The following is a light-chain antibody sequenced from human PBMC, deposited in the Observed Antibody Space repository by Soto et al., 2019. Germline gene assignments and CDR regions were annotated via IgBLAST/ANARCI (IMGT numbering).Light chain of an antibody. V-gene: IGLV7-46*01. CDR2: GAT. CDR3: LMYFGGPWV. J-gene: IGLJ3*02. Sequence: QAVVTQEPSLTVSPGGTVTLTRDSSTGPVTSGHWPYWLQQKPGQAPRTLIHGATNKHSWTPARFSGSLLGGKAALTLSGVQPEDEADYYCLMYFGGPWVFGGGTKLTVL. CDR1: TGPVTSGHW.